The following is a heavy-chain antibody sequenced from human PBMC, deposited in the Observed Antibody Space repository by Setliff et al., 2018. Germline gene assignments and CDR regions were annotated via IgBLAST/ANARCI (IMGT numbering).Heavy chain of an antibody. D-gene: IGHD3-10*02. J-gene: IGHJ4*02. CDR1: GFSFRNCW. V-gene: IGHV3-7*01. CDR3: LGAGTCSY. CDR2: INPEGSAR. Sequence: GESLKISCVASGFSFRNCWVSWVRQAPGKGLEWVASINPEGSARYYVDSVKGRFTISRDNAKSSMSLQMSSLRSEDTALYYCLGAGTCSYWGQGTLVTVSS.